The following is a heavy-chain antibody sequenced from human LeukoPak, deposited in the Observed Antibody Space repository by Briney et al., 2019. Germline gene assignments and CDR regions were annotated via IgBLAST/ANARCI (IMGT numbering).Heavy chain of an antibody. CDR1: GFTFSSYA. Sequence: GGSLRLSCAAPGFTFSSYAMSWVRQAPGKGLEWVSAISGSGGSTYYADSVKGRFTISRDNSKNTLYLQMNSLRAEDTAVYYCAKGSLVAGSKTFDYWGQGTLVTVSS. D-gene: IGHD6-19*01. CDR2: ISGSGGST. J-gene: IGHJ4*02. V-gene: IGHV3-23*01. CDR3: AKGSLVAGSKTFDY.